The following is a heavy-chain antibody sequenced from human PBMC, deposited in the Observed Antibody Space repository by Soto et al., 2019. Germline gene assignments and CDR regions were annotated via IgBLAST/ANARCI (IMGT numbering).Heavy chain of an antibody. V-gene: IGHV3-30*18. Sequence: QVQLVESGGGVVQPGMSLRVSCAASGVTFSNYGMHWVRQAPGKGLEWVAVISYDGSKKYYVDSVKGRFTISRDNSNNTMYLQMNNLRAEDTAVFYCAKDLWNAFDVWAQGTMVTVSS. D-gene: IGHD1-1*01. CDR2: ISYDGSKK. CDR3: AKDLWNAFDV. J-gene: IGHJ3*01. CDR1: GVTFSNYG.